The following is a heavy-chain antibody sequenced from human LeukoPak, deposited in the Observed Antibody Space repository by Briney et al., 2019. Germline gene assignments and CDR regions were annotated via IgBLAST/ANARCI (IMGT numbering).Heavy chain of an antibody. CDR2: ISSSSSTI. CDR1: GFTFSSYS. V-gene: IGHV3-48*02. D-gene: IGHD4-17*01. Sequence: GGSLRLSCAASGFTFSSYSMNWVRQAPGKGLEWVSYISSSSSTIYYADSVKGRFTISRDNAKNSLYLQMNSLRDEDTAVYYCARNDYGDYLSSNWFDPWGQGTLVTVSS. CDR3: ARNDYGDYLSSNWFDP. J-gene: IGHJ5*02.